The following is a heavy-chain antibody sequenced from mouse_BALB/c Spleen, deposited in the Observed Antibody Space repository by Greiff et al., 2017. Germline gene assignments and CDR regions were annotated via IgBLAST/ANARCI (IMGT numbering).Heavy chain of an antibody. CDR1: GYTFTSYW. V-gene: IGHV1-5*01. Sequence: EVQLVESGTVLARPGASVKMSCKASGYTFTSYWMHWVKQRPGQGLEWIGAIYPGNSDTSYNQKFKGKAKLTAVTSTSTAYMELSSLTNEDSAVYYCTRTYGSSYRAWFAYWGQGTLVTVSA. J-gene: IGHJ3*01. D-gene: IGHD1-1*01. CDR2: IYPGNSDT. CDR3: TRTYGSSYRAWFAY.